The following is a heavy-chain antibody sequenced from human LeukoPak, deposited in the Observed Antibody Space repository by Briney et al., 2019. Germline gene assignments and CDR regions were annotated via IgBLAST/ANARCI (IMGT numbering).Heavy chain of an antibody. D-gene: IGHD3-16*01. CDR3: AKVRDYTDAFDI. CDR2: ISWNSGSI. V-gene: IGHV3-9*01. CDR1: GFTFDDYA. Sequence: GGSLRLSCAAPGFTFDDYAMHWVRQAPGKGLEWVSGISWNSGSIGYADSVKGRFTISRGNAKNTLYLQMNSLRAEDTALYYCAKVRDYTDAFDIWGQGTMVTVSS. J-gene: IGHJ3*02.